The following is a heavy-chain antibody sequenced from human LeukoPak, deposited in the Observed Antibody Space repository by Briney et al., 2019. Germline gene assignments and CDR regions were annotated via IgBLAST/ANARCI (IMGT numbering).Heavy chain of an antibody. J-gene: IGHJ4*02. Sequence: SETLSLTCTVSGGSINNYYWSWIRQPPGKGLEWIGYIYYSGSTNYNPSLKSRVTISVDTSKNQFSLKLSSVTAADTAVYYCARDEGYWGQGTLVTVSS. CDR2: IYYSGST. CDR1: GGSINNYY. V-gene: IGHV4-59*12. CDR3: ARDEGY.